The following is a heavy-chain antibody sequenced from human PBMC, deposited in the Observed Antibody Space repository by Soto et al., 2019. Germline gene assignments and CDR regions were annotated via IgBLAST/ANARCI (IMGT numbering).Heavy chain of an antibody. V-gene: IGHV3-30*18. D-gene: IGHD2-15*01. CDR2: ISYDGSNK. CDR3: AKDKKGYCSGGSCYHSLIAY. CDR1: GFTFSSYG. Sequence: GGSLRLSCAASGFTFSSYGMHWVRQAPGKGLEWVAVISYDGSNKYYADSVKGRFTISRDNSKNTLYLQMNSLRAEDTAVYYCAKDKKGYCSGGSCYHSLIAYWGQGTLVTVSS. J-gene: IGHJ4*02.